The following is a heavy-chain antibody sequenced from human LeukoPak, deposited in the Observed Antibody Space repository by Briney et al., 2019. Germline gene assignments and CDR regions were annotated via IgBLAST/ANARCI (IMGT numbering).Heavy chain of an antibody. J-gene: IGHJ4*02. CDR3: AKDSRSTVAGGPGDY. CDR1: GYTFTGYY. V-gene: IGHV1-46*01. D-gene: IGHD6-19*01. CDR2: INPSGGST. Sequence: ASVKVSCKASGYTFTGYYMHWVRQAPGQGLEWMGIINPSGGSTSYAQKFQGRVTVTRDTSTSTVYMELSSLRSEDTAVYYCAKDSRSTVAGGPGDYWGQGTLVTVSS.